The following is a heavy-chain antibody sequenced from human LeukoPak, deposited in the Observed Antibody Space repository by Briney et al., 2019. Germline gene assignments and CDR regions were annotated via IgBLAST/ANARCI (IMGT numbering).Heavy chain of an antibody. CDR2: IYYSGST. D-gene: IGHD3-10*01. CDR1: GGSISSYY. CDR3: ARHGPADSRSYPLDY. J-gene: IGHJ4*02. V-gene: IGHV4-59*08. Sequence: SETLSLTCTVSGGSISSYYWSWIRQPPGKGLEWFGDIYYSGSTNYNPSLKSRLTISVDTSENQISLKLSSVTAADTAVYYCARHGPADSRSYPLDYWGQGTLVTVSS.